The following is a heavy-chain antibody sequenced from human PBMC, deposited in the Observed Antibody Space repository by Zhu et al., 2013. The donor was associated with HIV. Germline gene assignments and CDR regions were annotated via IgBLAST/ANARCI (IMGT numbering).Heavy chain of an antibody. D-gene: IGHD6-13*01. CDR2: INPNSGGT. V-gene: IGHV1-2*04. CDR1: GYTFTGYY. CDR3: ARGIAAAGSVYGMDV. Sequence: QVQLVQSGAEVKKPGASVKVSCKASGYTFTGYYMHWVRQAPGQGLEWMGWINPNSGGTNYAQKFQGWVTMTRDTSISTAYMELSRLRSDDTAVYYCARGIAAAGSVYGMDVWGQGTTVTVSS. J-gene: IGHJ6*02.